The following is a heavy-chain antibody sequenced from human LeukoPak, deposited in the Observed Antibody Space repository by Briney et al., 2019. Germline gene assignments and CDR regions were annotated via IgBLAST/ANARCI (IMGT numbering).Heavy chain of an antibody. Sequence: GGSLRLSCAASGFTLSIYGMHWVRQAPGKGLEWVAFIRYDGSNKYYADSVKGRFTISRDNSKNTLYLQMNRLRDQDTAVYYCAKGGVPAALFDYWGQGTLVTVSS. CDR2: IRYDGSNK. D-gene: IGHD2-2*01. V-gene: IGHV3-30*02. J-gene: IGHJ4*02. CDR1: GFTLSIYG. CDR3: AKGGVPAALFDY.